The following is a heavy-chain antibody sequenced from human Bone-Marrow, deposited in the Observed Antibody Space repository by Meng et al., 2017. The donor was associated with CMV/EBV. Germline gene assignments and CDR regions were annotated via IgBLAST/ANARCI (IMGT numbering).Heavy chain of an antibody. CDR2: INPNSGGT. D-gene: IGHD2-2*01. J-gene: IGHJ6*02. CDR1: GYTFTGYY. CDR3: ASLPEVCGVGSCYDYYYYGMDV. V-gene: IGHV1-2*02. Sequence: ASVKVSCKASGYTFTGYYMHWVRQAPGQGLEWMGWINPNSGGTNYAQKFQGRVTMTRDTSISTAYMELSRLRSDDTAVYYCASLPEVCGVGSCYDYYYYGMDVWGQGTPVTVSS.